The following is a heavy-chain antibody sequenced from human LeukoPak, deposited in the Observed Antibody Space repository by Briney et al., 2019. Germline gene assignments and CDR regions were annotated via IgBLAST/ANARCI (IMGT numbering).Heavy chain of an antibody. CDR3: ARGNYWSEFDY. J-gene: IGHJ4*02. D-gene: IGHD2-8*02. Sequence: SVKVSCKASGGTFSNYAISWVRQAPGEGLKWMGGIFPVFGTAYYAQKFQARVTITTDESTSTGYMEMSSLRSEDTAIYYCARGNYWSEFDYWGQGTLVTVSS. CDR1: GGTFSNYA. V-gene: IGHV1-69*05. CDR2: IFPVFGTA.